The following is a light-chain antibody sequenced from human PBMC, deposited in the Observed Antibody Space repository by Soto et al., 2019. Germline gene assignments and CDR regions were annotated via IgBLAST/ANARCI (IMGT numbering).Light chain of an antibody. V-gene: IGKV3-15*01. CDR2: GAS. CDR3: QHFYSWPLS. J-gene: IGKJ4*01. Sequence: IVMTQSPAVLSASPGERATLSCRASQSVSSDLAWYQQKPGQAPRLLIYGASTRATGIPARFSGSGSGTEFTLTISSLQSEDFAVYYCQHFYSWPLSFGGGTKVEIK. CDR1: QSVSSD.